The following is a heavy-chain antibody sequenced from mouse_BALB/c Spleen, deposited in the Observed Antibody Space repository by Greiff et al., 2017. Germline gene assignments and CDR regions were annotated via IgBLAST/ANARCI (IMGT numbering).Heavy chain of an antibody. CDR2: ISSGGSYT. D-gene: IGHD2-1*01. CDR3: ARKGYGNYFDY. CDR1: GFTFSSYG. V-gene: IGHV5-6*01. Sequence: EVQLQESGGDLVKPGGSLKLSCAASGFTFSSYGMSWVRQTPDKRLEWVATISSGGSYTYYPDSVKGRFTISRDNAKNTLYLQMSSLKSEDTAMYYCARKGYGNYFDYWGQGTTLTVSS. J-gene: IGHJ2*01.